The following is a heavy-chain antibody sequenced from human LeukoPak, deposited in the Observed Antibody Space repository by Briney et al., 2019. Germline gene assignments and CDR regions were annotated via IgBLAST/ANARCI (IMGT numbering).Heavy chain of an antibody. J-gene: IGHJ4*02. V-gene: IGHV1-24*01. CDR1: GYTLTESS. CDR2: FDPEDGET. CDR3: ATALYGPFDY. Sequence: ASLKVSCKVSGYTLTESSMHWVRQAPGKGLEWMGGFDPEDGETIYAQKFQGRVTMTEDTSTGTAYMELSSLRSDDTAVYYCATALYGPFDYWGQGTLVTVSS. D-gene: IGHD4-17*01.